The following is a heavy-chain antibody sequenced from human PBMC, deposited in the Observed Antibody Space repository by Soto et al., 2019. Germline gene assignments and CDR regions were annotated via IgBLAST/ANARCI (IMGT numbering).Heavy chain of an antibody. CDR1: GYTFTTYG. V-gene: IGHV1-18*01. Sequence: GASVKVSCKASGYTFTTYGVSWVRQAPGQGLEWLGWINGYNGNAKYAENLQGRVTMTTDTSTSTAYMELSSLRSEDTAVYYCAAALDYGASYYYYGMDVWGQGTTVTVSS. CDR2: INGYNGNA. J-gene: IGHJ6*02. D-gene: IGHD4-17*01. CDR3: AAALDYGASYYYYGMDV.